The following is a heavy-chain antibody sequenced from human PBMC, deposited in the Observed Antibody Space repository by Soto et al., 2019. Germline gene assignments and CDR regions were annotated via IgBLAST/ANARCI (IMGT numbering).Heavy chain of an antibody. D-gene: IGHD3-10*01. Sequence: GGSLRLSCAASGFTFSSYAMHWVRQAPGKGLEWVAVISYDGSNKYYADSVKGRFTISRDNSKNTLYLQMNSLRAEDTAVYYCARDELAQTNEVLFDYWGQGTLVTVSS. J-gene: IGHJ4*02. CDR2: ISYDGSNK. CDR1: GFTFSSYA. CDR3: ARDELAQTNEVLFDY. V-gene: IGHV3-30-3*01.